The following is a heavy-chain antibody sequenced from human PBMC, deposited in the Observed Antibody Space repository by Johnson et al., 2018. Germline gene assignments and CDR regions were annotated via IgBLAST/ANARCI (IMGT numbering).Heavy chain of an antibody. CDR2: MRSRAKSYAT. CDR3: AKDRGSDKPGYYYYGMDV. CDR1: GFTFSGSA. D-gene: IGHD1-14*01. Sequence: VQLVESGGVVVQPGGSRRLSCAASGFTFSGSAMHWVRQASGKGLEWVGRMRSRAKSYATAYAASVKGRFTNSRNDSKNTAYLQMNSLRAEDTAVYYGAKDRGSDKPGYYYYGMDVWGQGTTVTVSS. V-gene: IGHV3-73*01. J-gene: IGHJ6*02.